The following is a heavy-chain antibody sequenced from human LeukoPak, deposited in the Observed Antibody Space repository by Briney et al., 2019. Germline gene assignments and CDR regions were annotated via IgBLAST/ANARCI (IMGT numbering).Heavy chain of an antibody. J-gene: IGHJ4*02. CDR3: ARTIAAAGATYFDY. Sequence: GGSLRLSCAASGFTFSSYAMHWVRQAPGKGLEWVAVISYDGSNKYYADSVKGRFTISRDNSKNTLYLQMNSLRAEDTAVYYCARTIAAAGATYFDYWGQGTLVTVSS. D-gene: IGHD6-13*01. CDR1: GFTFSSYA. CDR2: ISYDGSNK. V-gene: IGHV3-30-3*01.